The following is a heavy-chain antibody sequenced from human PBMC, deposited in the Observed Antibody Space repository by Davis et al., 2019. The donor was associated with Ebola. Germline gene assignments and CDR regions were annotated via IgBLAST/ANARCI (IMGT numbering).Heavy chain of an antibody. D-gene: IGHD3-9*01. Sequence: MPSETLSLTCAVSGGSISSSNWWSWVRQPPGKGLEWIGEIYHSGSTNYNPSLKSRVTISVDKSKNQFSLKLSSVTAADTAVYYCATLYDILTGYPNDYWGQGTLVTVSS. CDR3: ATLYDILTGYPNDY. J-gene: IGHJ4*02. CDR2: IYHSGST. V-gene: IGHV4-4*02. CDR1: GGSISSSNW.